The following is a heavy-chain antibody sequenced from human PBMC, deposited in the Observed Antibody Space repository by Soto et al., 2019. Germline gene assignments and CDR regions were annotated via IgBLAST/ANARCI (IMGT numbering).Heavy chain of an antibody. CDR1: GFTFSDYA. CDR3: AKYGSGTYYNVGLDGLDV. Sequence: EVQLLESGGGLVQPGGSLRLSCVASGFTFSDYAMRWVRQAPGKGLKWVSAISGSGGGTYYADSVKGRFTISRDRSGNTMYLQMNRLTVEDTAVYYCAKYGSGTYYNVGLDGLDVWGQGTTVTISS. V-gene: IGHV3-23*01. D-gene: IGHD3-10*01. J-gene: IGHJ6*02. CDR2: ISGSGGGT.